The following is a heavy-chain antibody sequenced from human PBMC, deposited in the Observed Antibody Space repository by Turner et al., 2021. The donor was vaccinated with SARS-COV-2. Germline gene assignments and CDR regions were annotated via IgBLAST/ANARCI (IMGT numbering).Heavy chain of an antibody. V-gene: IGHV3-30*18. CDR1: GFTFSSYG. Sequence: QVQLVESGGGVVQPGRSLRPSCAASGFTFSSYGMHWVRPAPGKGLEWVAVTSYDGSNKYYADSVKGRFTISRDNSKNTLYLQMNSLRAEDTAVYYCAKQQGLYSNPMYYFDYWGQGTLVTVSS. J-gene: IGHJ4*02. D-gene: IGHD4-4*01. CDR2: TSYDGSNK. CDR3: AKQQGLYSNPMYYFDY.